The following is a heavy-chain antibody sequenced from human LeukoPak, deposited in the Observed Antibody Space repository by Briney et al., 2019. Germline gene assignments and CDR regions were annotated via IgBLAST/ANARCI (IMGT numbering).Heavy chain of an antibody. V-gene: IGHV3-21*01. CDR2: ISSSFSYI. CDR3: ARDDVLSLGISFDL. Sequence: PGGSLRLSCAASGFTFSSYSMNWVRQAPGKGLEWVSSISSSFSYIYYADSVKGRFTISRDNAKNSLYLLMNSLRAEDTAVYYCARDDVLSLGISFDLWGRGTLVTVSS. CDR1: GFTFSSYS. J-gene: IGHJ2*01. D-gene: IGHD3-10*02.